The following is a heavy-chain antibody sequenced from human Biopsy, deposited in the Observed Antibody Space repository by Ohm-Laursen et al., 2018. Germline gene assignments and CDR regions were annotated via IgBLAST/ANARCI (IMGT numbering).Heavy chain of an antibody. Sequence: GTLSLTCTVPGGSISSDYWSWIRQTPGKGLEWIGYIYYSGSTNYNPSLKSRVTISVDTSKNQFSLRLNSVTAADTAVYYCARATNSTGWLYYYFYGMDVWGQGTTVTVSS. J-gene: IGHJ6*02. CDR1: GGSISSDY. V-gene: IGHV4-59*01. D-gene: IGHD2/OR15-2a*01. CDR2: IYYSGST. CDR3: ARATNSTGWLYYYFYGMDV.